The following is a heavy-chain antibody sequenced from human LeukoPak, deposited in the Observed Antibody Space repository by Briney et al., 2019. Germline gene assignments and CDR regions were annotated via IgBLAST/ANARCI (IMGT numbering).Heavy chain of an antibody. D-gene: IGHD3-10*01. CDR3: SRDIGSGRGS. CDR1: GVTVSSNY. J-gene: IGHJ3*01. V-gene: IGHV3-53*01. Sequence: PGGSLRLSCAASGVTVSSNYMSWVRQAPGKGLEWVSVIYSGGTTYYTDSVKSRFTISRDKSKNTLYLQMNGVRAEDTAVYYCSRDIGSGRGSWGQGTMVTVSS. CDR2: IYSGGTT.